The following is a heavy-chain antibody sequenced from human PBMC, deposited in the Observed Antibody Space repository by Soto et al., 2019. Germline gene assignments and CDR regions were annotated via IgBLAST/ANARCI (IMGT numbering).Heavy chain of an antibody. CDR1: GFTLNSYA. Sequence: GGSLRLSCAASGFTLNSYAISWVRQAPGKGLEWVSTLSTAGTTFYTDSVKGRHTISRDNSKNTLYLQMNSLRAEDTAIYYCAKGSRGDYDTSGFHTHFDYWGQRTLVTVSS. V-gene: IGHV3-23*01. CDR2: LSTAGTT. J-gene: IGHJ4*02. CDR3: AKGSRGDYDTSGFHTHFDY. D-gene: IGHD3-22*01.